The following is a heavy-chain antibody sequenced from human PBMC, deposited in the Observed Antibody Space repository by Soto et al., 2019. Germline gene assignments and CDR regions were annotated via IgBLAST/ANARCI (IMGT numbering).Heavy chain of an antibody. Sequence: EVQLVESGGGLVQPGGSLRLSCAASGFNFSIYWMHWVRQVPGKGLVWVSRINSDGTYANYADSVKGRFTSTRDNAKNTLYLEMSYLRIEDTAVYYCAKLRPREPGWGGYHFEHWGQGALVTVST. D-gene: IGHD2-15*01. V-gene: IGHV3-74*01. CDR1: GFNFSIYW. CDR3: AKLRPREPGWGGYHFEH. J-gene: IGHJ4*02. CDR2: INSDGTYA.